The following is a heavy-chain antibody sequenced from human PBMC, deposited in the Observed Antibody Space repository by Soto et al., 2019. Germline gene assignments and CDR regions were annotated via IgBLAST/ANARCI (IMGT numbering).Heavy chain of an antibody. D-gene: IGHD1-26*01. J-gene: IGHJ1*01. CDR2: IDYSGTT. CDR3: ARHRSNSGSYSEYFQH. Sequence: QLQLQESGPGLVKPSETLSLTSTVSGGSISSSTYFWGWIRQPPGKGLEWIGSIDYSGTTYYNTSLRTRATIAVDPSKNQFSLKLSSVTAADTAVYYCARHRSNSGSYSEYFQHWGQGTLVTVSS. V-gene: IGHV4-39*01. CDR1: GGSISSSTYF.